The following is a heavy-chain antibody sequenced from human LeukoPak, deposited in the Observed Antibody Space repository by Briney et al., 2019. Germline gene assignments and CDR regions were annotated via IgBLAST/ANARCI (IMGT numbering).Heavy chain of an antibody. CDR3: ARESNDAFDI. Sequence: GASVKVSCKASGGTFSSYAISWVRQAPGQGLEWMGGIIPIFGTANYAQKFQGRVTITADKSTSTAYMKLSSLRSEDTAVYYCARESNDAFDIWGQGTMVTVSS. J-gene: IGHJ3*02. D-gene: IGHD4-11*01. CDR1: GGTFSSYA. V-gene: IGHV1-69*06. CDR2: IIPIFGTA.